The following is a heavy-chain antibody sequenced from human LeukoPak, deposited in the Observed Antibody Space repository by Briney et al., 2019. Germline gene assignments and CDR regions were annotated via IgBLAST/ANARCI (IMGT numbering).Heavy chain of an antibody. V-gene: IGHV4-34*01. CDR1: GGSFSGYY. D-gene: IGHD3-22*01. Sequence: SETLSLTCAVYGGSFSGYYWSWIRQPPGKGLEWIGEINHSGSTNYNPSLKSRVTISVDTSKNQFSLKLSSVTAADTAVYYCARAYYYDSSGYYYGFDYWGQGILVTVSS. CDR3: ARAYYYDSSGYYYGFDY. CDR2: INHSGST. J-gene: IGHJ4*02.